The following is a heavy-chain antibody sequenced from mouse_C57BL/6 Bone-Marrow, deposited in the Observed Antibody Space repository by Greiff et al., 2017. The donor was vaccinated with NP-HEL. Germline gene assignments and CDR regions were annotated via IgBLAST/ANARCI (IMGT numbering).Heavy chain of an antibody. CDR1: GYTFTNYW. V-gene: IGHV1-63*01. Sequence: VQLQQSGAELVRPGTSVKMSCKASGYTFTNYWIGWAKQRPGHGLEWIGDIYPGGGYTNYNEKFKGKATLTADKSSSTAYMQFSSLTSEDSAIYYCARGRQLRLLFGYWGQGATLTVSS. D-gene: IGHD3-2*02. J-gene: IGHJ2*01. CDR2: IYPGGGYT. CDR3: ARGRQLRLLFGY.